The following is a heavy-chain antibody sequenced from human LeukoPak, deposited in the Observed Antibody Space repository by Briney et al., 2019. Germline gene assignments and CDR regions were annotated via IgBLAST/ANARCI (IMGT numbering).Heavy chain of an antibody. J-gene: IGHJ5*02. CDR1: GGSINSYY. CDR2: IHYTGST. Sequence: SETLSLTCTVPGGSINSYYWSWIRQPPGKGLECIGYIHYTGSTNYNPSLKSRVTISVDTSKNQFSLKLSSVTAADTAIYYCARGGYYGSGNDFRFDPWGQGTLVTVPS. D-gene: IGHD3-10*01. CDR3: ARGGYYGSGNDFRFDP. V-gene: IGHV4-59*01.